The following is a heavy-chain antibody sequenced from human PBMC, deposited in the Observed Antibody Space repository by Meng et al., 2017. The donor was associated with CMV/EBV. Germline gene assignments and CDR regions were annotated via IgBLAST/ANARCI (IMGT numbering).Heavy chain of an antibody. J-gene: IGHJ5*02. CDR3: ARTGVFSRGKVVWFDP. Sequence: GGSLRLSCAASGFTFSSYWMHWVRQAPGKGLVWVSRINSDGSSTSYADSVKGRFTISRDNAKNTLYLQMSSLRAEDTAVYYCARTGVFSRGKVVWFDPWGQGTLVTVSS. V-gene: IGHV3-74*01. D-gene: IGHD1-14*01. CDR2: INSDGSST. CDR1: GFTFSSYW.